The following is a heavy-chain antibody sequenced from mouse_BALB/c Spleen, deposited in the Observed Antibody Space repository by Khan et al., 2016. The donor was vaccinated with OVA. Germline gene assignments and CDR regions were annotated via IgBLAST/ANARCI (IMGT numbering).Heavy chain of an antibody. J-gene: IGHJ4*01. D-gene: IGHD1-1*01. CDR2: ISYSGST. Sequence: EVQLQESGPGLVKPSQSLSLTCTVTGYSITSNYAWNWIRQFPGNKLEWMGYISYSGSTSYNPSLTSRISIPRDTSKNQFFLQLSSVTTEDTATYYCARGNYFGYAMDYWGQGTSVTVSS. CDR3: ARGNYFGYAMDY. CDR1: GYSITSNYA. V-gene: IGHV3-2*02.